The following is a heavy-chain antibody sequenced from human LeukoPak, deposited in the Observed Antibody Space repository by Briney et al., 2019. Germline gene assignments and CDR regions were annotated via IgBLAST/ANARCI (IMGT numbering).Heavy chain of an antibody. D-gene: IGHD3-22*01. J-gene: IGHJ2*01. CDR1: GFTFSSYA. V-gene: IGHV3-30*04. CDR2: ISYDGSNK. CDR3: AKDRHYYDSSGYYYWNFDL. Sequence: PGRSLRLSCAASGFTFSSYAMHWVRQAPGKGLEWVAVISYDGSNKYYADSVKGRFTISRDNSKNTLYLQMNSLRAEDTAVYYCAKDRHYYDSSGYYYWNFDLWGRGTLVTVSS.